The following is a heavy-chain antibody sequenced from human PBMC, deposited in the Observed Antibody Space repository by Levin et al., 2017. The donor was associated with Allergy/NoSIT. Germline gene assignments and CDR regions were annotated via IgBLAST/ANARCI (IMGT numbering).Heavy chain of an antibody. CDR2: IERDGSET. J-gene: IGHJ6*02. Sequence: GGSLRLSCAASGFTFTSFWMTWVRQAPGKGLEGVANIERDGSETYYVDSVKGRFTISRDNGKNSVYLQMNSLRVDDTAVYYCAREEGWGYHDGLDVWGQGTTVTVSS. V-gene: IGHV3-7*01. CDR3: AREEGWGYHDGLDV. D-gene: IGHD3-16*02. CDR1: GFTFTSFW.